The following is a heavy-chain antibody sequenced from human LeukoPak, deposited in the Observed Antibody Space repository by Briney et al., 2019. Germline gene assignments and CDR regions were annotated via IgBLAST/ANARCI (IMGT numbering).Heavy chain of an antibody. D-gene: IGHD6-19*01. J-gene: IGHJ5*02. CDR1: GGTFSSYA. CDR2: IIPIFGTA. Sequence: ASVKVSCKASGGTFSSYAISWVRQAPGQGLEWMGGIIPIFGTASYAQKFQGRVTITADESTSTAYMELSSLRSEDTAVYYCARDGRLVLEKGWFDPWGQGTLVTVSS. V-gene: IGHV1-69*13. CDR3: ARDGRLVLEKGWFDP.